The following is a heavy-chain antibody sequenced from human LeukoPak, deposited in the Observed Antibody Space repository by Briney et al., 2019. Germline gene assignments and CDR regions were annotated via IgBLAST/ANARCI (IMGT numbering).Heavy chain of an antibody. CDR1: GGSISSYY. CDR3: ARAYPNYGSGSYPDY. J-gene: IGHJ4*02. Sequence: PSETLSLTCTVSGGSISSYYWSWIRQPPGKGLEWIGEINHSGSTNYNPSLKSRVTISVDTSKNQFSLKLSSVTAADTAVYYCARAYPNYGSGSYPDYWGQGTLVTVSS. V-gene: IGHV4-34*01. CDR2: INHSGST. D-gene: IGHD3-10*01.